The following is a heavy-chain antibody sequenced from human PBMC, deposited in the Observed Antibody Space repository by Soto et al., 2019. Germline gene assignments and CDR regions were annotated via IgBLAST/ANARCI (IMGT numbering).Heavy chain of an antibody. D-gene: IGHD2-21*01. Sequence: QVLLQESGPELVEPSQPLSLVCSVSGGPLSYGGSYWSWVRQSPGKALEWIGFVYHTGATYYNPYLASRVRMAISMYKNDFSLKLTSVTVADTATYYCSRDGHSNCEGLDPWGQGILVTVSS. CDR3: SRDGHSNCEGLDP. CDR1: GGPLSYGGSY. CDR2: VYHTGAT. J-gene: IGHJ5*02. V-gene: IGHV4-31*03.